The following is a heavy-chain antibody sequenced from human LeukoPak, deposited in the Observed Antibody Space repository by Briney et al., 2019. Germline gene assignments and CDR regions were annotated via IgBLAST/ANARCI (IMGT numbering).Heavy chain of an antibody. CDR1: GFSFSSFA. CDR3: AKRIIEAAGIYFDS. J-gene: IGHJ4*02. Sequence: GGSLRLSCAGSGFSFSSFAMTWVRQAPGKGLEWVSTIYGGGTNTFYADSVKGRFTISRDDSKNMQFLEMDSLRPEDTAVYFCAKRIIEAAGIYFDSWGQGTLVTVSS. V-gene: IGHV3-23*01. CDR2: IYGGGTNT. D-gene: IGHD2-15*01.